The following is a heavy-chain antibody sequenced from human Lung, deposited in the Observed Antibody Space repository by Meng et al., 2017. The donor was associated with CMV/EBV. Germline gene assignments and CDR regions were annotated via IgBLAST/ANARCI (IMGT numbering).Heavy chain of an antibody. CDR3: LRRSGGSV. V-gene: IGHV4-4*02. J-gene: IGHJ1*01. CDR2: IPHRGSS. Sequence: VEWPGSGPARVYPAETLSFTCAVSGDSITTQNWGAWVRQPPGKGLEWIGEIPHRGSSAYNPSLKSRVSMSIDKSKNQFSLKLTSVTAADTAVYHCLRRSGGSVWGQGTLVTVSS. D-gene: IGHD3-10*01. CDR1: GDSITTQNW.